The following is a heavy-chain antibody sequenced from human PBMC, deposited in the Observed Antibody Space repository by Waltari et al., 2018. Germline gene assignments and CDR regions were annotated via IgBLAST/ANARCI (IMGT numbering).Heavy chain of an antibody. Sequence: QVQLQESGPGLVKPSQTLSLTCTVSGGSISSGSYYWRWIRQPAGKGLEWIGYIYTSGSTNYNPSLKSRVTISVDTSKNQFSLKLSSVTAADTAVYYCARDDPGNAFDIWGQGTMVTVSS. CDR2: IYTSGST. CDR1: GGSISSGSYY. V-gene: IGHV4-61*09. J-gene: IGHJ3*02. CDR3: ARDDPGNAFDI.